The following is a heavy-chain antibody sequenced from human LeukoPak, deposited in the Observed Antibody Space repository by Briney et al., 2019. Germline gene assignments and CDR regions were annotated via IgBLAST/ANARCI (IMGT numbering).Heavy chain of an antibody. J-gene: IGHJ4*02. V-gene: IGHV3-33*08. CDR2: IWYDGSSK. CDR1: GFTFSSHG. D-gene: IGHD4-11*01. CDR3: ARVTTNSLDF. Sequence: PGGSLRLSCAASGFTFSSHGTHWVRQAPGKGLESVALIWYDGSSKYYADSVKGRFTISRDNSGNMVYLQMNSLRAEDTALYYCARVTTNSLDFWGQGTLVTVSS.